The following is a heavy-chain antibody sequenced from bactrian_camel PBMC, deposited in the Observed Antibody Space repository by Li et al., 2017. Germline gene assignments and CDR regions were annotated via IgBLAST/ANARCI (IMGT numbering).Heavy chain of an antibody. D-gene: IGHD6*01. J-gene: IGHJ4*01. CDR1: EFTFGRYY. CDR2: INSGGGAT. V-gene: IGHV3S1*01. CDR3: AKDPKMYGGSWLSPDIDH. Sequence: HVQLVESGGALVQPGGSLRLSCAVSEFTFGRYYMSWVRQAPGKGLEWVAGINSGGGATLYSPSVEGRFTISRDNVKNTLYLQLDSLNTEDTAMYYCAKDPKMYGGSWLSPDIDHWGQGTQVTVS.